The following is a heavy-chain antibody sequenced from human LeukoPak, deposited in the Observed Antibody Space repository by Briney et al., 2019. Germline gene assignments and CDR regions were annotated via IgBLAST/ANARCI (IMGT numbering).Heavy chain of an antibody. Sequence: GESLKISCKGSGYSFASYWIGWVRQMSGKGLEWMGIIDPHDSDTRYSPSFQGQVTISADKSISTAYLQWSSLKASDSAMYYCARVAGSSWYDFDYWGQGTLVTVSS. V-gene: IGHV5-51*01. D-gene: IGHD6-13*01. J-gene: IGHJ4*02. CDR3: ARVAGSSWYDFDY. CDR1: GYSFASYW. CDR2: IDPHDSDT.